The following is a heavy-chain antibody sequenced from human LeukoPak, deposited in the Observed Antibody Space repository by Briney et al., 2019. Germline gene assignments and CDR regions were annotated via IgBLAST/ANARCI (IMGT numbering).Heavy chain of an antibody. CDR3: ARGWGSSSWYLDYFDY. J-gene: IGHJ4*02. D-gene: IGHD6-13*01. Sequence: SQTLSLTCAISGDSVSSNSAAWNWIRQSPSRGLEWLGRTYYRSKWYNDYAVSVKSRITINPDTSKNQFSLQLNSVTPEDTAVYYCARGWGSSSWYLDYFDYWGQGTLVTVSS. CDR1: GDSVSSNSAA. CDR2: TYYRSKWYN. V-gene: IGHV6-1*01.